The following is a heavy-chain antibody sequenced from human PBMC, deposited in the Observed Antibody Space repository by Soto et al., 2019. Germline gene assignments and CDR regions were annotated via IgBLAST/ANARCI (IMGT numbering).Heavy chain of an antibody. J-gene: IGHJ4*02. Sequence: SETLSLTCDVSGGSVSIGTYSWNWIRQPPGKGLEWIGYIYHSGSFYYNPSLKSRVTISIDRSKNQFSLNLSSVTAADTAVYYCVRASGYCSGGTCFPFDYWGRGTMVTVSS. V-gene: IGHV4-30-2*01. CDR1: GGSVSIGTYS. CDR3: VRASGYCSGGTCFPFDY. CDR2: IYHSGSF. D-gene: IGHD2-15*01.